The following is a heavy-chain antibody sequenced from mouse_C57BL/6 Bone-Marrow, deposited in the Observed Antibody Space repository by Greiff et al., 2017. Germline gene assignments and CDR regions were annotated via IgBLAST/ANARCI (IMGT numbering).Heavy chain of an antibody. D-gene: IGHD4-1*01. CDR1: GFNIKDYY. V-gene: IGHV14-1*01. J-gene: IGHJ1*03. CDR2: IDPEDGDT. Sequence: VQLQQPGAELVRPGASVKLSCTASGFNIKDYYMHWVKQRPEQGLEWIGRIDPEDGDTEYAPKFQGKATMTADTSSNTAYLQLSSLTSEDTAVYYCTTWGVLGWYFDVWGTGTTVTVSS. CDR3: TTWGVLGWYFDV.